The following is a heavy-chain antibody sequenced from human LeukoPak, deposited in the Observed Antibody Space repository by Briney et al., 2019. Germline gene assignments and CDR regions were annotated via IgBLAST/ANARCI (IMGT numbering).Heavy chain of an antibody. D-gene: IGHD3-9*01. CDR2: INHGGSA. J-gene: IGHJ4*02. Sequence: SETLSLTCAVYGGSFSGYYWSWIRLPPGKGLEWIGEINHGGSANYNPSLKSRLTISVDTSKNQFSLKLSSVTAADTAVYYCAREGVYYDILAAYYRPYYFDFWGQGTLVTVYS. V-gene: IGHV4-34*01. CDR1: GGSFSGYY. CDR3: AREGVYYDILAAYYRPYYFDF.